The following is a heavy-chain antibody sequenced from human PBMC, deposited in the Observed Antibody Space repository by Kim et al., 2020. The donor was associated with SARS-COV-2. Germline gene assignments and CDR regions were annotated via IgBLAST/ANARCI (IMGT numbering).Heavy chain of an antibody. Sequence: GGSLRLSCAASGFTFSSYSMNWVRQAPGKGLEWVSSISSSSSYIYYADSVKGRFTISRDNAKNSLYLQMNSLRAEDTAVYYCARDGLEGLRFQHWGQGTLVTVSS. CDR2: ISSSSSYI. D-gene: IGHD6-19*01. V-gene: IGHV3-21*01. J-gene: IGHJ1*01. CDR3: ARDGLEGLRFQH. CDR1: GFTFSSYS.